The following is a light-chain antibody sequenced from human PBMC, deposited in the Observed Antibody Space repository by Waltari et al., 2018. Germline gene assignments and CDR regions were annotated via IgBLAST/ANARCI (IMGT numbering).Light chain of an antibody. Sequence: DIQMTQSPSAMSASVGDRVAITCRASQDIGNYLAWFQQKPGTVPKRLIYAVSSLESGVPSRFSGSDSGTEFTLTINRLQPEDLATYYCQQSYSTPLTFGGGTKVEIK. J-gene: IGKJ4*01. CDR3: QQSYSTPLT. CDR2: AVS. CDR1: QDIGNY. V-gene: IGKV1-17*03.